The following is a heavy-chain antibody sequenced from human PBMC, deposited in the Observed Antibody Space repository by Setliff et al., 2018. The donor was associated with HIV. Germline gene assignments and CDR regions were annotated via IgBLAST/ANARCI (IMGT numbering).Heavy chain of an antibody. J-gene: IGHJ4*02. D-gene: IGHD6-13*01. CDR3: ARLNRITTAGH. CDR2: IYYRGST. V-gene: IGHV4-39*01. Sequence: SETLSLTCTVFGGSISSSSYYWGWIRQPPGKGLEWIGSIYYRGSTYYNPSLKSRVTISVDTSTNQFTLKLIFVTAADTAVYYCARLNRITTAGHWGQGTLVTVSS. CDR1: GGSISSSSYY.